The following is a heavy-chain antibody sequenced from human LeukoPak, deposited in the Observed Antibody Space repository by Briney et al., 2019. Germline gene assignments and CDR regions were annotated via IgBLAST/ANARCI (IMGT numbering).Heavy chain of an antibody. V-gene: IGHV3-64*01. Sequence: GGSLRLSCAASGFTFSTYSIHWVRQAPGKGLEFVSAISSNGGSTYYANSVKDRFTISRDNSKNTLYLQMGSLRAEDMAVYYCAREGGTSGYDYYYFDYWGQGTLITVSS. CDR3: AREGGTSGYDYYYFDY. D-gene: IGHD5-12*01. CDR1: GFTFSTYS. CDR2: ISSNGGST. J-gene: IGHJ4*02.